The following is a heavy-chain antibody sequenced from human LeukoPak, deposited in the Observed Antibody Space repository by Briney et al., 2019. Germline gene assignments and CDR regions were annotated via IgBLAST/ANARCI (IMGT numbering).Heavy chain of an antibody. D-gene: IGHD4-17*01. J-gene: IGHJ5*02. V-gene: IGHV1-2*02. CDR3: TRAFEYGWFDP. Sequence: ASVKVSCKASGYTFSDYFMHWVRQAPGQGLEWMGWINPKTGGTTYAQNFQGRVTMTRDMSTTTAYMDLSRLGSDDTAIYYCTRAFEYGWFDPWGQGTLVIVSS. CDR1: GYTFSDYF. CDR2: INPKTGGT.